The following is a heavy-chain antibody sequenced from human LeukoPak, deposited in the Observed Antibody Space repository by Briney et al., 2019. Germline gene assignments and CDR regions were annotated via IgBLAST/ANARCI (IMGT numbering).Heavy chain of an antibody. CDR1: GFTFSSYA. V-gene: IGHV3-23*01. D-gene: IGHD5-18*01. CDR3: ARRGYSYGFDY. Sequence: GGSLRLSCAGSGFTFSSYAMSWVRQAPGKGLEWVSAISGSGGSTYYADSVRGRFTISRDNSKNALYLQMNSLRAEDPAVYSCARRGYSYGFDYWGPGTLVTVSS. J-gene: IGHJ4*02. CDR2: ISGSGGST.